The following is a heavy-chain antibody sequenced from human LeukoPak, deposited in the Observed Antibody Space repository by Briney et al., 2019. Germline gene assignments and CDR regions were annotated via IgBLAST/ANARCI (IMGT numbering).Heavy chain of an antibody. V-gene: IGHV4-39*07. D-gene: IGHD1-26*01. CDR3: ARQTLRLSGTLDY. J-gene: IGHJ4*02. Sequence: PETLSLTCTVSGGSLSSSSYYWGWIRQPPGKGLEWFGSIYYSGSTYYNPSLKSRVTISVDTSKNQFSLKLSSVTAADTAVYYCARQTLRLSGTLDYWGQGTLVTVSS. CDR1: GGSLSSSSYY. CDR2: IYYSGST.